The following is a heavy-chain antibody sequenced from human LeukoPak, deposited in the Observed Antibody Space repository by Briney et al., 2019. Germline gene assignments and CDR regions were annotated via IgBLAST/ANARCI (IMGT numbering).Heavy chain of an antibody. V-gene: IGHV4-59*08. Sequence: SETLSLTCTVSGGSISSYYWSWIRQPPGKGLEWIGYIYYSGSTNYNPSLKSRVTISVDTSKNQFSLKLSSVTAADTAVYYCTRRGGGWFDPWGQGTLVTVSS. CDR3: TRRGGGWFDP. CDR2: IYYSGST. D-gene: IGHD3-16*01. CDR1: GGSISSYY. J-gene: IGHJ5*02.